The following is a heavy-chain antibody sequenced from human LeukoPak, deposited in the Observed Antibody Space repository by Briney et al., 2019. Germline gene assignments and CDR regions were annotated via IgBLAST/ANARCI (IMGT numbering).Heavy chain of an antibody. CDR3: ARSNPNKNALDL. J-gene: IGHJ3*01. D-gene: IGHD1-14*01. CDR1: GFTLNSYL. CDR2: IKKDGSEE. V-gene: IGHV3-7*01. Sequence: QPGGSLRLSCAASGFTLNSYLMSWVRQAPGRGLEWVSNIKKDGSEESYLDSVKGRFTVSRDNAKNSLFLQMNSLRSEDTAVYYCARSNPNKNALDLWGQGTMVTISS.